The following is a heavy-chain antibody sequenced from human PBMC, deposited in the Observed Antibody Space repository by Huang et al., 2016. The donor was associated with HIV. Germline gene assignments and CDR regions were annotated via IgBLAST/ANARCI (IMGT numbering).Heavy chain of an antibody. J-gene: IGHJ4*02. Sequence: QLQLQESGPGLVKPSATLSLNCTISCGSIKSRNYYWGWVRQAPGKGLELIGDIYYSGSPYYNPSLRSRVSLSVDTSKNQVTLKVNAVIAADTAVYYCARRQGSGYYFYFDYWGRGIPVTVSA. D-gene: IGHD3-22*01. CDR3: ARRQGSGYYFYFDY. CDR2: IYYSGSP. V-gene: IGHV4-39*01. CDR1: CGSIKSRNYY.